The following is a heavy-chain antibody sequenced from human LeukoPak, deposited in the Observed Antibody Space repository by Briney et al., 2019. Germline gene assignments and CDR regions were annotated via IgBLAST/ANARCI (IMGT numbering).Heavy chain of an antibody. CDR1: GFTFSSYA. V-gene: IGHV3-23*01. CDR2: ISGSGGST. CDR3: AKDQYCSGGSCYPPEHFQH. D-gene: IGHD2-15*01. J-gene: IGHJ1*01. Sequence: GGSLRLSCAASGFTFSSYAMSWVRQAPGKGLEWVSAISGSGGSTYYADSVKGRFTISRDNSKNTLYLQMNSLRAEDTAVYYCAKDQYCSGGSCYPPEHFQHWGQGTLVTVSS.